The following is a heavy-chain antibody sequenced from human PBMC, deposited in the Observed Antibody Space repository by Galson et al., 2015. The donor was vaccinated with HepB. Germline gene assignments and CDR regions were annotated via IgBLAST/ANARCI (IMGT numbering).Heavy chain of an antibody. J-gene: IGHJ4*02. CDR2: IWFDGSEK. CDR1: GFNFRAFG. V-gene: IGHV3-33*01. D-gene: IGHD3-16*01. Sequence: SLRLSCAASGFNFRAFGMHWIRQAPGQRPEWVAVIWFDGSEKYYSDSVKGRFTISRDNSNNTLFLQMDSLKGEDTAVYYCVRGGENFIDYWGQGTLVTVSS. CDR3: VRGGENFIDY.